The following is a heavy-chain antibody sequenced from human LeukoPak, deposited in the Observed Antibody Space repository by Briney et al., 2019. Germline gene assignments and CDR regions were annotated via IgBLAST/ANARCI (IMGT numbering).Heavy chain of an antibody. CDR3: ARNLDRSYYDFWSGYYVGMDV. V-gene: IGHV1-69*13. Sequence: GASAKVSCTASGYTFTGYYMYWVRQAPGQGLEWMGGIIPIFGTANYAQKFQGRVTITADESTSTAYMELSSLRSEDTAVYYCARNLDRSYYDFWSGYYVGMDVWGQGTTVTVSS. CDR1: GYTFTGYY. J-gene: IGHJ6*02. D-gene: IGHD3-3*01. CDR2: IIPIFGTA.